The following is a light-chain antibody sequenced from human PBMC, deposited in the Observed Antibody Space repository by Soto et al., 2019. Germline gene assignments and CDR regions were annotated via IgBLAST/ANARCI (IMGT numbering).Light chain of an antibody. CDR2: DVR. J-gene: IGLJ2*01. CDR3: SSYSSSDTLV. Sequence: QSALTQPASVSGSPGQSITISCTGTSSDVGGHNFVSWYQQHPGRAPKLMIYDVRNRPSGVSNRFSGSKSANTASLVISGLQAEVEADDYCSSYSSSDTLVFGGGTKLTVL. CDR1: SSDVGGHNF. V-gene: IGLV2-14*03.